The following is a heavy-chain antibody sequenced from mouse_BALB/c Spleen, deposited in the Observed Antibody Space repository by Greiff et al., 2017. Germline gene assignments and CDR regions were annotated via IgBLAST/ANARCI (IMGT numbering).Heavy chain of an antibody. D-gene: IGHD1-1*01. V-gene: IGHV5-9-4*01. CDR3: ARDPITTGFDY. Sequence: EVNVVESGGGLVKPGGSLKLSCAASGFTFSSYAMSWVRQSPEKRLEWVAEISSGGSYTYYPDTVTGRFTISRDNAKNTLYLEMSSLRSEDTAMYYCARDPITTGFDYWGQGTTLTVSS. CDR1: GFTFSSYA. CDR2: ISSGGSYT. J-gene: IGHJ2*01.